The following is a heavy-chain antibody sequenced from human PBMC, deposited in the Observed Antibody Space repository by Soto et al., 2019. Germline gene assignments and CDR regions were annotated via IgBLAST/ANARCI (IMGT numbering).Heavy chain of an antibody. CDR3: AKDRWIQGAFDI. CDR2: ISGSGFST. CDR1: GFTFSSYA. V-gene: IGHV3-23*01. Sequence: EVQLLESGGGLIQPGGSLRLSCAASGFTFSSYAMSWVRQAPGKGLEWVSTISGSGFSTYYADSVKGRFTISTDNSKNTLYLQMSTLRAEETAVYYCAKDRWIQGAFDIWCQGTMVTVSS. J-gene: IGHJ3*02. D-gene: IGHD5-18*01.